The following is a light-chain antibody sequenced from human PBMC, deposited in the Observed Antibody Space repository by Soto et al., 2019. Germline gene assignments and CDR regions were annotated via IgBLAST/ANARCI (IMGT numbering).Light chain of an antibody. Sequence: QSVLTQSPSASASLGASVKLTCTLSSGHSSYAIAWHQQQPEKGPRYLMKLNSDGSHSKGDGIPDRFSGSSSGTERYLTISSLQSEDEADYSCQTWGTGIVVFGGGTQVTVL. V-gene: IGLV4-69*01. CDR2: LNSDGSH. CDR3: QTWGTGIVV. J-gene: IGLJ2*01. CDR1: SGHSSYA.